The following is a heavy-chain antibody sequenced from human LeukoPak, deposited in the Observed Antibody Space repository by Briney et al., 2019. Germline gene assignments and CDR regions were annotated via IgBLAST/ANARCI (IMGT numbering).Heavy chain of an antibody. CDR3: ARSGNVFWSGYNSFDP. CDR1: GYTFFNYD. V-gene: IGHV1-8*03. D-gene: IGHD3-3*01. J-gene: IGHJ5*02. Sequence: ASVKVSCKASGYTFFNYDIHWMKQATGQGLEWMGWMNPKSGNSGYADNFQGRVTFTRNTSINTAYLEFNSLTSEDTAVYCCARSGNVFWSGYNSFDPWGQGTLVTVSS. CDR2: MNPKSGNS.